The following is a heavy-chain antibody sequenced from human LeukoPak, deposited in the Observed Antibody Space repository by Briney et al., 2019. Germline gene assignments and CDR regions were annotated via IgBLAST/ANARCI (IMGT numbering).Heavy chain of an antibody. D-gene: IGHD3-22*01. CDR1: GFTFSSYS. CDR3: ASLDSSGYYSIDY. V-gene: IGHV3-21*01. Sequence: GGSLRLSCAASGFTFSSYSMNWVRQAPGKGLEWVSSISSSSSYIYYADSVKGRFTICRDNAKNSLYLQMNSPRAEDTAVYYCASLDSSGYYSIDYWGQGTLVTVSS. J-gene: IGHJ4*02. CDR2: ISSSSSYI.